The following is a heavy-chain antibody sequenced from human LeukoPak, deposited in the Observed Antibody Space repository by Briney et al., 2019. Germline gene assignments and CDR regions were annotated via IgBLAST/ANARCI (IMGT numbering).Heavy chain of an antibody. J-gene: IGHJ4*02. D-gene: IGHD1-7*01. CDR3: ARDRTITGTIIDY. Sequence: GGSLRLSFAASRFTFSSYTMNWVRQAPGKGLEWVSSISSSSSDIYYADSVKGRFTISRDNAKNSLFLQMNSLRAEDTAVYYCARDRTITGTIIDYWGQGTLVTVSS. CDR2: ISSSSSDI. V-gene: IGHV3-21*01. CDR1: RFTFSSYT.